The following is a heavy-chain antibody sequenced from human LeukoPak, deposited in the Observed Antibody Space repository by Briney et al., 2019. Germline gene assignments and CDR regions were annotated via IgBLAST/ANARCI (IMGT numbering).Heavy chain of an antibody. CDR1: GYTFTGYY. CDR2: INPNSGGT. V-gene: IGHV1-2*02. CDR3: ARGPLGRRSSSSDWFDP. J-gene: IGHJ5*02. Sequence: GASVKVSCKASGYTFTGYYMHWVRQAPGQGLEWLGWINPNSGGTNYAQKFQGRVTMTRDTSISTAYMELSRLRSDDTAVYYCARGPLGRRSSSSDWFDPWGQGTLVTVSS. D-gene: IGHD6-6*01.